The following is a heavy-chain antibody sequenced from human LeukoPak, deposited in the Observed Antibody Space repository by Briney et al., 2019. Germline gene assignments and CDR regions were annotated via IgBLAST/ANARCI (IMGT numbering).Heavy chain of an antibody. CDR3: ARVFEYDSSCSDY. CDR2: IRYDGSNK. V-gene: IGHV3-30*02. D-gene: IGHD3-22*01. CDR1: GFTFRFYA. Sequence: GGSLRLSCAASGFTFRFYAMSWVRQAPGKGLEWVAFIRYDGSNKYYADSVKGRFTISRDNSKNTLYLQMNSLRAEDTAVYYCARVFEYDSSCSDYWGQGTLVTVSS. J-gene: IGHJ4*02.